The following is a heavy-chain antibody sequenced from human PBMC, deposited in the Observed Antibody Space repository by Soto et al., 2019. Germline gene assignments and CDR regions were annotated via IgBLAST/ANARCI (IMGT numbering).Heavy chain of an antibody. D-gene: IGHD5-18*01. V-gene: IGHV4-39*01. CDR3: ARQKALNVDTAIVLFDY. Sequence: SETLSLTCTVSGGSISSSSYYWGWIRQPPGKGLEWIGSIYYSGSTYYNPSLKSRVTISVDTSKNQFSLKLSSVTAADTAVYYCARQKALNVDTAIVLFDYWGKGTLVTVS. CDR1: GGSISSSSYY. J-gene: IGHJ4*02. CDR2: IYYSGST.